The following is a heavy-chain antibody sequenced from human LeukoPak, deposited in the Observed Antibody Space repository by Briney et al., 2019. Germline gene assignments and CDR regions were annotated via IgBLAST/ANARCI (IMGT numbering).Heavy chain of an antibody. CDR3: VRIPNSANFPNWFDP. D-gene: IGHD2/OR15-2a*01. J-gene: IGHJ5*02. V-gene: IGHV3-21*01. CDR1: GFTFSSYN. Sequence: GGSLRLSCADSGFTFSSYNMNWVRQAPEKGLEWISSISGSSAYIYYADSVKGRFTISRDNAKNSLYLQMNSLRADDTAVYYCVRIPNSANFPNWFDPWGQGTLVTVSS. CDR2: ISGSSAYI.